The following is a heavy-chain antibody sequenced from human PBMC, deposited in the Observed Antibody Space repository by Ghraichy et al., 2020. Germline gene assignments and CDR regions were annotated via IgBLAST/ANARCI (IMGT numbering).Heavy chain of an antibody. CDR2: ISSSSSYI. Sequence: GESLNISCAASGFTFSSYSMNWVRQAPGKGLEWVSSISSSSSYIYYADSVKGRFTISRDNAKNSLYLQMNSLRAEDTAVYYCARDWRADGSGWSRGAFDIWGQGTMVTVSS. J-gene: IGHJ3*02. D-gene: IGHD6-19*01. V-gene: IGHV3-21*01. CDR3: ARDWRADGSGWSRGAFDI. CDR1: GFTFSSYS.